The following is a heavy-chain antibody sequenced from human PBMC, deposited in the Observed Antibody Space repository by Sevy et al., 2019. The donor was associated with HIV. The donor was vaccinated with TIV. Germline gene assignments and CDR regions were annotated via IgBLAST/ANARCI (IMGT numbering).Heavy chain of an antibody. D-gene: IGHD4-17*01. CDR1: GGSISSGGYS. V-gene: IGHV4-30-2*01. J-gene: IGHJ6*02. CDR3: ARGPKLDYVYYYGMDV. CDR2: IYHSGST. Sequence: SETLSLTCAVSGGSISSGGYSWSWIRQPPGKGLEWIGYIYHSGSTYYNPSLKSRVTISVDRSKNQFSLKLSSVTAADTAVYYCARGPKLDYVYYYGMDVWGQGTTVTVSS.